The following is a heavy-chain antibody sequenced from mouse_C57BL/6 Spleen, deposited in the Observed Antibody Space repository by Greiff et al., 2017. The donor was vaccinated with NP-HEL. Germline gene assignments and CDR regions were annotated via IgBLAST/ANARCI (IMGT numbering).Heavy chain of an antibody. CDR1: GYTFTSYW. J-gene: IGHJ2*01. CDR3: ESATGTPGDLDY. D-gene: IGHD4-1*02. CDR2: IHPSDSDT. Sequence: QVQLQQPGAELVKPGASVKVSCKASGYTFTSYWMHWVKQRPGQGLEWIGRIHPSDSDTNSNQKFKGKATLTVAKSSSTAYMQLSSLTAEDSAVYYCESATGTPGDLDYWGQGTTLTVSS. V-gene: IGHV1-74*01.